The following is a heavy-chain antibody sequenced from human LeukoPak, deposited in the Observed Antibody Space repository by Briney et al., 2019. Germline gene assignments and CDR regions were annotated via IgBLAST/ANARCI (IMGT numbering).Heavy chain of an antibody. CDR2: IYYSGST. J-gene: IGHJ4*02. Sequence: PSETLSLTCTVSGGSISSYYWSWIRQPPGKGLEWIGYIYYSGSTNYNPSLKSRVTISVDTPKNQFSLKLSSVTAADTAVYYCARGIRGYSYGYCFDYWGQGTLVTVSS. D-gene: IGHD5-18*01. CDR1: GGSISSYY. V-gene: IGHV4-59*08. CDR3: ARGIRGYSYGYCFDY.